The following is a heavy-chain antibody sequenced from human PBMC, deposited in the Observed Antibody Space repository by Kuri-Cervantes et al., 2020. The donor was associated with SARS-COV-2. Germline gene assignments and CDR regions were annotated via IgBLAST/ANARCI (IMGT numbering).Heavy chain of an antibody. D-gene: IGHD1-26*01. CDR2: VSSNGGST. CDR3: AKERVGFDY. CDR1: GFTFSSYS. J-gene: IGHJ4*02. Sequence: GESLKISCAASGFTFSSYSMNWVRQAPGKGLEWVSTVSSNGGSTYYAASVKGRLTISRDNSKNTLYLQMDSLRAEDTAVYYCAKERVGFDYWGQGTLVTVSS. V-gene: IGHV3-23*01.